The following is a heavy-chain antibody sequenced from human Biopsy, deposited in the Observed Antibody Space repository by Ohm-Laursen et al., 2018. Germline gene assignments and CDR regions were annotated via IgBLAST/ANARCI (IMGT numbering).Heavy chain of an antibody. CDR3: ARGPCGGGCPFQYFDS. J-gene: IGHJ4*02. V-gene: IGHV4-38-2*01. CDR2: IFQNGYT. CDR1: GHSVRSGYC. Sequence: SDTLSLTCAVSGHSVRSGYCWGWTRQTPGEGLEWIGSIFQNGYTYYNPSLETRVTISVDTSKDQLSLKLTSVAAADTAVYYCARGPCGGGCPFQYFDSWGQGTLVTVSS. D-gene: IGHD2-21*02.